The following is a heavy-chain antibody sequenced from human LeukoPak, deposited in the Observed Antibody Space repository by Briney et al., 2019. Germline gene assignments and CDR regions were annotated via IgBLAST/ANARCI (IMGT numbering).Heavy chain of an antibody. D-gene: IGHD3-22*01. CDR1: GGTFSSYA. Sequence: ASVKVSCKASGGTFSSYAISWVRQAPGQGREWMGRIIPILGIANYAQKFQGRVTITADKSTSTAYMELSSLRSEDTAVYYCARGLKVYYYDSSGHFFDYWGQGTLVTVSS. CDR2: IIPILGIA. CDR3: ARGLKVYYYDSSGHFFDY. J-gene: IGHJ4*02. V-gene: IGHV1-69*04.